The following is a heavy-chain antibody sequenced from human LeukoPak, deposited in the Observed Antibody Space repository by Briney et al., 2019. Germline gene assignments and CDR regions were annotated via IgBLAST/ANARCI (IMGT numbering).Heavy chain of an antibody. CDR3: ARAPPGMVRGVVDY. J-gene: IGHJ4*02. D-gene: IGHD3-10*01. CDR2: ISPYNGNT. CDR1: GYTFTSYG. Sequence: ASVKVSCKASGYTFTSYGISWVRQAPGQGLEWMGWISPYNGNTKCVQKLQDRVTMTTDTSTSTAYMELRSLRSDDTAVYYCARAPPGMVRGVVDYWGQGTLVTVSS. V-gene: IGHV1-18*01.